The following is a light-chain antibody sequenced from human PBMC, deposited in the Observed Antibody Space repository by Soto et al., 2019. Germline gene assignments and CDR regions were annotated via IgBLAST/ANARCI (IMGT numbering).Light chain of an antibody. J-gene: IGKJ2*01. Sequence: DIQMTQSPSSLSASVGDRVTITCRANQSISDYLNWYQQKPGKAPKFLIYASSSLQSGVPSRFRGSGSGTLFTLTISSLQPEDFAVYYCQQYERWPYTFGQGTKVEI. CDR1: QSISDY. CDR3: QQYERWPYT. V-gene: IGKV1-39*01. CDR2: ASS.